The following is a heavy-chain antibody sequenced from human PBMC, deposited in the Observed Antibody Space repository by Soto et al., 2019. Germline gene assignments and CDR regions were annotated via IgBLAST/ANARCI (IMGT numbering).Heavy chain of an antibody. D-gene: IGHD5-12*01. CDR2: ISYDGSNK. V-gene: IGHV3-30*18. J-gene: IGHJ6*02. CDR3: AKDQGGYSGHDSMYYYYGMDV. Sequence: QVQLVESGGGVVQPGRSLRLSCAASGFTFSSYGMHWVRQAPGKGLEWVAVISYDGSNKYYADSVKGRFTISRDNSKNTLYLQMNSLRAEDPAVYYCAKDQGGYSGHDSMYYYYGMDVWGQGTTVTVSS. CDR1: GFTFSSYG.